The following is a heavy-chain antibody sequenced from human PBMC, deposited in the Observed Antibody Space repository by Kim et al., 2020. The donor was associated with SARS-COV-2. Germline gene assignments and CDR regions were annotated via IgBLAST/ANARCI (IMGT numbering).Heavy chain of an antibody. CDR3: ARDVKYYYDSSGYYREGYYYGMDV. Sequence: SVKVSCKASGGTFSSYAISWVRQAPGQGLEWMGGIIPIFGTANYAQKFQGRVTITADESTSTAYMELSSLRSEDTAVYYCARDVKYYYDSSGYYREGYYYGMDVWGQGTTVTVSS. D-gene: IGHD3-22*01. V-gene: IGHV1-69*13. J-gene: IGHJ6*02. CDR1: GGTFSSYA. CDR2: IIPIFGTA.